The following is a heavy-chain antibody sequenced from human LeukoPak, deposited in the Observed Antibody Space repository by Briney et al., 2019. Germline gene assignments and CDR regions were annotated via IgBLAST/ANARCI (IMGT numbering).Heavy chain of an antibody. Sequence: SETLSLTCTVSGGSISSYYWSWVRQPPGKGLEWIGEINHSGSTNYNPSLTSRVTISVDTSKNQFSLKLSSVTAADTAVYYCARGGGTHSSGWYKNWGQGTLVTVSS. CDR2: INHSGST. D-gene: IGHD6-19*01. CDR1: GGSISSYY. J-gene: IGHJ4*02. V-gene: IGHV4-34*01. CDR3: ARGGGTHSSGWYKN.